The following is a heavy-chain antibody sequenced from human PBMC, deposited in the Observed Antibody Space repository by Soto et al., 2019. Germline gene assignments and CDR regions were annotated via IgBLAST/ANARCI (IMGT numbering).Heavy chain of an antibody. J-gene: IGHJ4*02. CDR2: IYYSGLT. D-gene: IGHD2-8*02. V-gene: IGHV4-31*03. Sequence: LYLTFTVSGGSMSSEGYYWSWIRQHPGKGLEWIGYIYYSGLTDYNPSLKSRLTISVDKSKNEFYLKMRSVTAADTAVYYGAYNRECTGVNGQWAQGTLAT. CDR3: AYNRECTGVNGQ. CDR1: GGSMSSEGYY.